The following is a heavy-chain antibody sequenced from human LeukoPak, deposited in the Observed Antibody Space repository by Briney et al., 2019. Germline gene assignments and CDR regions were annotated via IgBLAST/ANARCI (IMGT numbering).Heavy chain of an antibody. CDR1: GFTFSSYA. D-gene: IGHD7-27*01. CDR2: ISGSGGST. CDR3: ATSLGPFDY. Sequence: GGTLRLSCAASGFTFSSYAMSWVRQAPGKGLEWVTAISGSGGSTYYADSVKGRFTISRDNSKNTLYLQMNSLRAEDTAVYYCATSLGPFDYWGQGTLVTVSS. V-gene: IGHV3-23*01. J-gene: IGHJ4*02.